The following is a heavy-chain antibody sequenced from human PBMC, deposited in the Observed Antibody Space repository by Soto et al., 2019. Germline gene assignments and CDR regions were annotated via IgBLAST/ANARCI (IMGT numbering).Heavy chain of an antibody. D-gene: IGHD3-22*01. CDR3: ARDRYYYDSSGYPHFDY. V-gene: IGHV1-69*06. CDR1: GGTFSSYA. CDR2: IIPIFGTA. J-gene: IGHJ4*02. Sequence: SVKVSCKASGGTFSSYAISWLRQAPGQGLEWMGGIIPIFGTANYAQKFQGRVTITADKSTSTAYMELSSLRSEDTAVYYCARDRYYYDSSGYPHFDYWGQGTLVTVSS.